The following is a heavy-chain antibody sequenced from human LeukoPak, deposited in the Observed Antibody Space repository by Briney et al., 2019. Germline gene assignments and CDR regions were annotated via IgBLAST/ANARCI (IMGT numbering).Heavy chain of an antibody. CDR1: GFTFDDYA. CDR2: ISWISGGSK. V-gene: IGHV3-9*01. CDR3: ARVVQAAGTFPFDY. J-gene: IGHJ4*02. D-gene: IGHD6-13*01. Sequence: GGSLRLSCAASGFTFDDYAMHWVRQAPGRGLEWVSGISWISGGSKIYADSVKGRFTISRDNGKNSLYLQMNSLRAEDTAVYYCARVVQAAGTFPFDYWGQGTLVTVSS.